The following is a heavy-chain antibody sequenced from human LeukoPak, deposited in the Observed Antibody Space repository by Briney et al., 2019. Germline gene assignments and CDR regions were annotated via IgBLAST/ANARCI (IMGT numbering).Heavy chain of an antibody. CDR1: GGSISSYY. CDR2: IYTSGST. Sequence: SETLSLTCTVSGGSISSYYWSWIRQPAGKGLEWIGRIYTSGSTNYNPSLKSRVTMSVDTSKNQFSLKLSSVTAADTAVYYCARLGSGIAARLGIFDYWGQGTLVTVSS. CDR3: ARLGSGIAARLGIFDY. D-gene: IGHD6-6*01. J-gene: IGHJ4*02. V-gene: IGHV4-4*07.